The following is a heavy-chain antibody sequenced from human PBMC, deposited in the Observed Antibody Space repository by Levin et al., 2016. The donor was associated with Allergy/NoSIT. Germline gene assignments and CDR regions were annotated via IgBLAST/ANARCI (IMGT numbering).Heavy chain of an antibody. CDR2: IKEDESEK. J-gene: IGHJ4*02. CDR3: VRYSSSLACEC. D-gene: IGHD2-2*01. V-gene: IGHV3-7*01. Sequence: GGSLRLSCAASGLTFSSYWMSWVRQAPGKGLEWVANIKEDESEKHYVDSMKGRLTISRDNAKNSLYLQMHSLRAEDTAVYYCVRYSSSLACECWGQGTLVTVSS. CDR1: GLTFSSYW.